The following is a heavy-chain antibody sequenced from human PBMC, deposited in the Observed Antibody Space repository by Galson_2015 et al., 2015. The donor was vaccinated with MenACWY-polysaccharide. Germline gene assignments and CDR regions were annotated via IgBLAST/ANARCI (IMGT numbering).Heavy chain of an antibody. D-gene: IGHD7-27*01. CDR2: IKQDGSAE. CDR1: GFTFSNYW. Sequence: SLRLSCAASGFTFSNYWMSWVRQAPGKGLEWVANIKQDGSAEYYVDSVRGRFTISRDNAKNSVYLQMSSLRADDTAVYYCARDNWDDYWGQGTLVTVSS. V-gene: IGHV3-7*01. J-gene: IGHJ4*02. CDR3: ARDNWDDY.